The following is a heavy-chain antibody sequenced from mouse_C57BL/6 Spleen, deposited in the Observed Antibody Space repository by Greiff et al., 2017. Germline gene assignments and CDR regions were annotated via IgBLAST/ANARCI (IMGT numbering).Heavy chain of an antibody. J-gene: IGHJ3*01. CDR2: ISYDGSN. D-gene: IGHD1-1*01. CDR1: GYSITSGYY. CDR3: ASAPIYYYGSSLSY. Sequence: EVKLMESGPGLVKPSQSLSLTCSVTGYSITSGYYWNWIRQFPGNKLEWMGYISYDGSNNYNPSLKNRISITRDTSKNQFFLKLNSVTTEDTATYYCASAPIYYYGSSLSYWGQGTLVTVSA. V-gene: IGHV3-6*01.